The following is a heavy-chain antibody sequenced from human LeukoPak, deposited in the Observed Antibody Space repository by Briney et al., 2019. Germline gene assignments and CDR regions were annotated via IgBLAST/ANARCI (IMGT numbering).Heavy chain of an antibody. CDR3: ARGQATFWYFDL. D-gene: IGHD5-12*01. V-gene: IGHV4-30-2*01. Sequence: SQTLSLTCAVSGGSISSGGYSWSWIRQPPGKGLGWIGYIYHSGSTYYNPSLKSRVTISVDRSKNQFSLKLSSVTAADTAVYYCARGQATFWYFDLWGRGTLVTVSS. CDR1: GGSISSGGYS. J-gene: IGHJ2*01. CDR2: IYHSGST.